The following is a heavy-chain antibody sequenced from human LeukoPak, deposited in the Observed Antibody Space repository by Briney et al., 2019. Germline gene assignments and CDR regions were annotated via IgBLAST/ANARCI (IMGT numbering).Heavy chain of an antibody. J-gene: IGHJ4*02. V-gene: IGHV1-46*01. CDR2: INPSGGST. CDR3: ARSRDSSGYYPFDY. D-gene: IGHD3-22*01. CDR1: GYTFTSYF. Sequence: GASVTFSCKASGYTFTSYFMHWVRQAPGQGLEWMGIINPSGGSTSYTQKFQGRLTMTKDTSTSTVYMELSSLRSEDTAVYYCARSRDSSGYYPFDYWGQGTLVTVSS.